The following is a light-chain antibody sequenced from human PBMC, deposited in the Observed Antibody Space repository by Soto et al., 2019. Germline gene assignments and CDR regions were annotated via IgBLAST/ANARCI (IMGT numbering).Light chain of an antibody. V-gene: IGKV3-15*01. CDR2: GAS. CDR1: QSVSSN. CDR3: QQYNNWPRT. Sequence: EIVMTQSPVTLSVSPGERATLSCRASQSVSSNLAWFQQKPGQAPRPLIYGASTRAIGTPAKFSGSGSGTEFTLTIGGLQSEDFAVYYCQQYNNWPRTFGQGTKVDIK. J-gene: IGKJ1*01.